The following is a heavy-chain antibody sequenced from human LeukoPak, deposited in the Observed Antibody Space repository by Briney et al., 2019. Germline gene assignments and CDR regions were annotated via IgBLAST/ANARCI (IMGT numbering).Heavy chain of an antibody. CDR1: GGSISSGGYY. CDR2: IYHSGST. Sequence: SETLSLTCTVSGGSISSGGYYWSWIRQPPGKGLEWIGYIYHSGSTYYNPSLKSRVTISVDTSKNQFSLKLSSVTAADTAVYYCARLGPIVVVPAALYYFDYWGQGTLVTVSS. J-gene: IGHJ4*02. CDR3: ARLGPIVVVPAALYYFDY. V-gene: IGHV4-30-2*01. D-gene: IGHD2-2*01.